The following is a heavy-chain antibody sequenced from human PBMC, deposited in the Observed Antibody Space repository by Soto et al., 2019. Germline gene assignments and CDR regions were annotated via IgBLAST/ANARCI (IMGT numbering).Heavy chain of an antibody. Sequence: EVQLVESGGGLVQPGGSLRLSCVVSGFAFSTYSMNWVRQAPGKGLEWISYISGNSRDIYYADSVKGRFTISRDNAKNSLYLQMNSLRNEDTAVYYCARLDFYYYAMDVWGQGTTVTVSS. J-gene: IGHJ6*02. V-gene: IGHV3-48*02. CDR1: GFAFSTYS. CDR2: ISGNSRDI. CDR3: ARLDFYYYAMDV.